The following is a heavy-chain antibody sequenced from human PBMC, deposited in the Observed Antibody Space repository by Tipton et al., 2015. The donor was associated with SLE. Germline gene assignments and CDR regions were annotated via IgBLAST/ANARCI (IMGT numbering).Heavy chain of an antibody. J-gene: IGHJ2*01. CDR1: GYSISSGYY. CDR3: ASAVVVNNDWYFDL. V-gene: IGHV4-38-2*01. D-gene: IGHD3-22*01. CDR2: IYHGGST. Sequence: TLSLTCAVSGYSISSGYYWGWIRQPPGKGLEWIGSIYHGGSTYYNPSLKSRVTISVDTSKNQFSLKLSSVTAADTAVYYCASAVVVNNDWYFDLWGRGPLVTVSS.